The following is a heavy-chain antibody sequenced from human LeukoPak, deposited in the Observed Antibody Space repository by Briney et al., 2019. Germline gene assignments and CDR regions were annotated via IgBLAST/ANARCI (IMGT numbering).Heavy chain of an antibody. D-gene: IGHD4-17*01. CDR2: IYYSGST. J-gene: IGHJ6*02. Sequence: SETLSLTCAVYGGSFSGYYWSWIRQPPGKGLEWIGYIYYSGSTNYNPSLKSRVTISVDTSKNQFSLKLSSVTAADTAVYYCARTYGDYELSTYYYGMDVWGQGTTVTVSS. CDR3: ARTYGDYELSTYYYGMDV. V-gene: IGHV4-59*08. CDR1: GGSFSGYY.